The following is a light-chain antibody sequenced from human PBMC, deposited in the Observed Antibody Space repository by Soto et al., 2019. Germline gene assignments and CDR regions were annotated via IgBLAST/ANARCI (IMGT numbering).Light chain of an antibody. J-gene: IGKJ1*01. Sequence: DIQMTQSPSSLSASVGDRVTISCRARQSISNYLNWYQQKPGKAPKLLIYAASSLQSGVPSRFSGSVSGTDFTLTISSLQPEDFATYYCQQSYSTPRTFGQGTKVDIK. V-gene: IGKV1-39*01. CDR3: QQSYSTPRT. CDR1: QSISNY. CDR2: AAS.